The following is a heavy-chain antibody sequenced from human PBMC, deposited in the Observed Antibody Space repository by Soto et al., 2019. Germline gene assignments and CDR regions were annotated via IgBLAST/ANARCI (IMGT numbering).Heavy chain of an antibody. CDR3: ARGANYDILTGIFDY. D-gene: IGHD3-9*01. Sequence: PSETLSLTCTVSGGSISSGDYYWSWIRQPPGKGLEWIGYIYYSGSTYYNPSLKSRVTISVDTSKNQFSLKLSSVTAADTAVYYCARGANYDILTGIFDYWGQGTLVTVS. V-gene: IGHV4-30-4*01. J-gene: IGHJ4*02. CDR2: IYYSGST. CDR1: GGSISSGDYY.